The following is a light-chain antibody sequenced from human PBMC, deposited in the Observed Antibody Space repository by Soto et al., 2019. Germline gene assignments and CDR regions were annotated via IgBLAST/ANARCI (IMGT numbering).Light chain of an antibody. CDR1: SSNIGSNY. J-gene: IGLJ3*02. Sequence: QSVLTQPPSASGAPGQRVTISCSGSSSNIGSNYVYWYQQLPGTAPKLLIYSNNQRPSGVPDRFSGSKSGTSASLAISGLRSEDEAXYYCAAWDDSLSGHWVFGGGTKLTVL. CDR2: SNN. V-gene: IGLV1-47*02. CDR3: AAWDDSLSGHWV.